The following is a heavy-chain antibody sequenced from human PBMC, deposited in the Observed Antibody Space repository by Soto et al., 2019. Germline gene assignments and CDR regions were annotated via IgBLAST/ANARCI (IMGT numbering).Heavy chain of an antibody. J-gene: IGHJ4*02. D-gene: IGHD1-26*01. CDR3: AIVGATATFDY. CDR2: IWYDGSNK. CDR1: GFTFSSYG. V-gene: IGHV3-33*01. Sequence: QVQLVESGGGVVQPGRSLRLSCAASGFTFSSYGMHWVRQAPGKGLEWVAVIWYDGSNKYYADSVKGRFTISRDNSKNTLYVQMNSLRAEDTAVYYCAIVGATATFDYWGQGTLVTVSS.